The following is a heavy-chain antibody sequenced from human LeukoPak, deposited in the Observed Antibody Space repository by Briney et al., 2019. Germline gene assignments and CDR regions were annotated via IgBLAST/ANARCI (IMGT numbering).Heavy chain of an antibody. CDR1: GYTFTSYG. CDR3: ARVEKVRVSVYYYYMDV. V-gene: IGHV1-18*01. Sequence: ASVKVSCKASGYTFTSYGISWVRQAPGQGLEWMGWISAYNGNTNYAQKLQGRVTMTTDTSTSTAYMELRSLRSDDTAVYYCARVEKVRVSVYYYYMDVWGKGTTVTVSS. CDR2: ISAYNGNT. J-gene: IGHJ6*03.